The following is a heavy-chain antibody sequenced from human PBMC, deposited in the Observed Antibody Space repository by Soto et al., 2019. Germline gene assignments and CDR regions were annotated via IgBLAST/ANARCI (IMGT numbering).Heavy chain of an antibody. V-gene: IGHV1-69*06. CDR1: GGPFSSFA. CDR2: IIPLDGTT. J-gene: IGHJ4*02. D-gene: IGHD3-3*01. CDR3: ARSFTKSRRGGVAFDY. Sequence: QVQLVQSGAEVKKPGSSVKVSCTTSGGPFSSFAINWVRQAPGQGLEWMGGIIPLDGTTTYAEKSQGRVTITADTSTSTAYMDLSSLTLEDTAVYYCARSFTKSRRGGVAFDYWGQGTLLTVSS.